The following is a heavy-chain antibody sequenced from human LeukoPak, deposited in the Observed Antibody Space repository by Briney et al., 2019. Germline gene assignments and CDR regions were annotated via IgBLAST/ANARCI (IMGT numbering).Heavy chain of an antibody. CDR1: GFTFSSYA. J-gene: IGHJ4*02. CDR3: ARGTGDFDY. Sequence: GGSLRLSCAASGFTFSSYAMHWVRQAPGKGLEWVAVISYDGSNKYYADSVKGRFTISRDNSKNTLYLQMNSLRAEDTAVYYCARGTGDFDYWGQGTLVTVSS. V-gene: IGHV3-30-3*01. D-gene: IGHD1-1*01. CDR2: ISYDGSNK.